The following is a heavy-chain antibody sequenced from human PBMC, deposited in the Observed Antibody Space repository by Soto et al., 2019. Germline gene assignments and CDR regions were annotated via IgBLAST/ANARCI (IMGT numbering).Heavy chain of an antibody. Sequence: QVQLQESGPGLVKPSETLSLTCTVSGGSISSYYWSWIRQPAGKGLEWIGRIYTSGSTNYNPSLKSRVTMSVDTAKNQCSLKLSSVTAADTAVYYCARARSSSWPPEGWFDPWGQGTLVTVSS. CDR2: IYTSGST. CDR1: GGSISSYY. CDR3: ARARSSSWPPEGWFDP. V-gene: IGHV4-4*07. J-gene: IGHJ5*02. D-gene: IGHD6-13*01.